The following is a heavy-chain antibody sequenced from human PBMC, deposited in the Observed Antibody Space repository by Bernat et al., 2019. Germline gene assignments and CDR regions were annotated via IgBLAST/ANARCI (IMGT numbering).Heavy chain of an antibody. V-gene: IGHV3-30*01. Sequence: QVQLVESGGGVVQPRRSLRLSCAASGFTFTTYTMNWVRQAPGQGLEWVAVISVDGAEKYYSHSVKDRFNISRDNSKNMVYLQMDTLKTEDTAVYFCARDRWVSYYYYGMDVWGQGTTVTVTS. CDR1: GFTFTTYT. CDR2: ISVDGAEK. CDR3: ARDRWVSYYYYGMDV. J-gene: IGHJ6*02. D-gene: IGHD4-23*01.